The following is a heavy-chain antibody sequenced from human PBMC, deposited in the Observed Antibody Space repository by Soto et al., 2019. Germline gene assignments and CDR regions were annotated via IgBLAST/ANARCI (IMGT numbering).Heavy chain of an antibody. CDR3: ARDWIVVVPAATYYYYYYGMDV. J-gene: IGHJ6*02. D-gene: IGHD2-2*01. CDR2: INSDGSST. CDR1: GFTFSSYW. V-gene: IGHV3-74*01. Sequence: VGSLRLSCAASGFTFSSYWMHWVRQAPGKGLVWVSRINSDGSSTSYADSVKGRFTISRDNAKNTLYLQMNSLRAEDTAVYYCARDWIVVVPAATYYYYYYGMDVWGQGTTVTVSS.